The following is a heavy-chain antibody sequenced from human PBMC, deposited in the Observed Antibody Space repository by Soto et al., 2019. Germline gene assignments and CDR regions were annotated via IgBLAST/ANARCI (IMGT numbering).Heavy chain of an antibody. J-gene: IGHJ4*02. Sequence: EVQLVESGGGLAQPGGSLRLSCAASGLALSNFWMHWVRQAPGKGLVWVSRISSDGTDTNYADSVKGRFTISSDNAKNTLYLQMTSLKAADTAVYYCLVVITPWSFDHWGQGALVTVSS. CDR2: ISSDGTDT. D-gene: IGHD3-22*01. CDR1: GLALSNFW. V-gene: IGHV3-74*01. CDR3: LVVITPWSFDH.